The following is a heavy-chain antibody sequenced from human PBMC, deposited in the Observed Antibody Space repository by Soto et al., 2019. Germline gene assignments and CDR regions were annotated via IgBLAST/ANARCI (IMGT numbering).Heavy chain of an antibody. CDR3: ARGRITMVRGVIIGLDY. Sequence: TGGSLRLSCAASGFTFSSYSMNWVRQAPGKGLEWVSSISSSSYIYYADSVKGRFTISRDNAKNSLYLQMNSLRAEDTAVYYCARGRITMVRGVIIGLDYWGQGTLVTVS. D-gene: IGHD3-10*01. V-gene: IGHV3-21*01. CDR2: ISSSSYI. CDR1: GFTFSSYS. J-gene: IGHJ4*02.